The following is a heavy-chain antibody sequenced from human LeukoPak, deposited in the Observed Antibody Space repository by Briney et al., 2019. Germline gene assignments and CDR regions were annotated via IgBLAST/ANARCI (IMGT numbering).Heavy chain of an antibody. J-gene: IGHJ3*02. Sequence: GGSLRLSCAASGFTFISYAMYWVRQAPGKGLEFVSAISSSGGSTYYANSVKGRFTISRDNSKNTLYLQMGSLRAEDTAVYHCAVLYYYDSSGFYSNDVFDIWGQGTMVTVSA. V-gene: IGHV3-64*01. CDR2: ISSSGGST. CDR3: AVLYYYDSSGFYSNDVFDI. CDR1: GFTFISYA. D-gene: IGHD3-22*01.